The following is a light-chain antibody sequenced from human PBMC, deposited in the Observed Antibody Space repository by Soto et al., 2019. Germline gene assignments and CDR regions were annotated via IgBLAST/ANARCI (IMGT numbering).Light chain of an antibody. CDR1: QSIDIL. J-gene: IGKJ1*01. CDR2: KAS. CDR3: QQYYRYPWT. Sequence: DIQMTQSPSTLSASVGDRVTITCRATQSIDILLAWYQQKPGKAPNLLIYKASILESGVPSRFSGSASGPEFTLTISSLQPDDFASYYCQQYYRYPWTFGQGTKVEIK. V-gene: IGKV1-5*03.